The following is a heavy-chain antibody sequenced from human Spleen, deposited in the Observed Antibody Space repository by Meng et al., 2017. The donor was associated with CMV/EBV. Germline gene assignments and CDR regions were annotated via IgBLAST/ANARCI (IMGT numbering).Heavy chain of an antibody. Sequence: GSLRLSCDVYGGSFSGYYWSWIRQPPGKGLEGIGEINNRGSNNYNPSLKSLVTISVDTSKNQFSLKLSSVTAADTAVYYCARDRITIFGVVSYYGMDVWGQGTTVTVSS. CDR2: INNRGSN. J-gene: IGHJ6*02. V-gene: IGHV4-34*01. CDR3: ARDRITIFGVVSYYGMDV. CDR1: GGSFSGYY. D-gene: IGHD3-3*01.